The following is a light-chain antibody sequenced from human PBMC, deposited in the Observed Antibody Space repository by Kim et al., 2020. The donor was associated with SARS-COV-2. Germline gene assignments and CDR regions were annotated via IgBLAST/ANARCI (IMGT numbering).Light chain of an antibody. CDR2: EGT. CDR3: QAWDSRTVI. V-gene: IGLV3-1*01. J-gene: IGLJ2*01. Sequence: YELTQPPSVSVSPGQTAIITCSGDKLGDKYACWYQQRPGQSPVLVIYEGTERPSGIPERFSGSKSGTTATLTISGTQATDEADYYCQAWDSRTVIFGGGTQLTVL. CDR1: KLGDKY.